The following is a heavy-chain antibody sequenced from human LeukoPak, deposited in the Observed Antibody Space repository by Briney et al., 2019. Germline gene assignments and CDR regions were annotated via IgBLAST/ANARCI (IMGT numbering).Heavy chain of an antibody. CDR1: GFTVSSNY. D-gene: IGHD4-11*01. V-gene: IGHV3-66*01. Sequence: PGGSLRLSCAASGFTVSSNYMSWVRQAPGKGLEWVSLIHSAGSTYYTDSVKGRFTISRDNSKNTLYLQMNSLRAEDTAVYYCARDNYGTSWGQGTLVTVSS. J-gene: IGHJ4*02. CDR3: ARDNYGTS. CDR2: IHSAGST.